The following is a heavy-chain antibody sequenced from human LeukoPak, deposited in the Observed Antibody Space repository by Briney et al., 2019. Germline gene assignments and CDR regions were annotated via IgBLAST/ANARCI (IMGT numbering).Heavy chain of an antibody. V-gene: IGHV3-66*01. J-gene: IGHJ2*01. CDR3: ARGLRDGYSNYWYFDL. CDR2: IYSGGST. CDR1: GFTVSSNY. Sequence: GGSLRLSCAASGFTVSSNYMSWVRQAPGTGLEWVSVIYSGGSTYYADSVKGRFTISRDNSKNTLYLQMNTLSAEDTAVYYCARGLRDGYSNYWYFDLWGRGTLVTFSS. D-gene: IGHD5-24*01.